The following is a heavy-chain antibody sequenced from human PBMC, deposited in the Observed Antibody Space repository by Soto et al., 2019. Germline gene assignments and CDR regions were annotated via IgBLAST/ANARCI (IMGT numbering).Heavy chain of an antibody. CDR2: MNPNSGNT. J-gene: IGHJ4*02. D-gene: IGHD4-17*01. V-gene: IGHV1-8*01. CDR1: GYTFTSYD. Sequence: QVQLVQSGAEVKKPGASVTVSCKASGYTFTSYDINLVRQATGQGLEGMGWMNPNSGNTGYAQKFQGRVTMTRITSIGTAYMELSSLRSEDTAVYYCARSLYGDNVDYWGQGTLVTVSS. CDR3: ARSLYGDNVDY.